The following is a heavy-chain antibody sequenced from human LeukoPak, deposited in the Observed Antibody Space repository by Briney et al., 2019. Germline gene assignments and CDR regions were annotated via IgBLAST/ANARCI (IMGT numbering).Heavy chain of an antibody. Sequence: GGSLRLFCVASGFNFNMFWMSWVRQAPGKGLEWVTNIKQDASAKFYVGSVRGRFDISRDNARKSVFLQMNSLRAEDTAVYYCTRRYILTAIRPLDYWGQGTLVTVSS. CDR2: IKQDASAK. CDR3: TRRYILTAIRPLDY. CDR1: GFNFNMFW. D-gene: IGHD3-9*01. J-gene: IGHJ4*02. V-gene: IGHV3-7*01.